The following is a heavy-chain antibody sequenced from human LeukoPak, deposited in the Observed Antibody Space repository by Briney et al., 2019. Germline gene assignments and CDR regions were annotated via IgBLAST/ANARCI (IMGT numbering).Heavy chain of an antibody. J-gene: IGHJ4*02. Sequence: SETPSLTCTVSGGSISSSSYYWGWIRQPPGKGLEWIGSIYYSGSTYYNPSLKSRVTISVDTSKNQFSLKLSSVTAADTAVYYCARVGSSSWYYFDYWGQGTLVTVSS. V-gene: IGHV4-39*07. CDR1: GGSISSSSYY. CDR3: ARVGSSSWYYFDY. D-gene: IGHD6-13*01. CDR2: IYYSGST.